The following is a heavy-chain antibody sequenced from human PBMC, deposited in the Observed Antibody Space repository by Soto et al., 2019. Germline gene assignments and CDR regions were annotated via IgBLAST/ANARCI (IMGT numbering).Heavy chain of an antibody. D-gene: IGHD2-2*01. CDR2: IYASGST. V-gene: IGHV4-4*07. CDR3: ARACSSTSCYDVFDY. J-gene: IGHJ4*02. CDR1: GGSISSSY. Sequence: QVQLQESGPGLVKPSETLSLTCTVSGGSISSSYWSWIRQPAGKGLEWIGRIYASGSTNYNPSLKSRGTMSVDTSKNQFSLKLRSVTATDTAVYYCARACSSTSCYDVFDYWGQGTLVTVSS.